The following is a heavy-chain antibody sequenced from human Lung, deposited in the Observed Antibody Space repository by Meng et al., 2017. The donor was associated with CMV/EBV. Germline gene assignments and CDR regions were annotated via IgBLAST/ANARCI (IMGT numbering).Heavy chain of an antibody. J-gene: IGHJ3*02. CDR1: AYTFIGYH. V-gene: IGHV1-2*02. Sequence: ASVKVSCKASAYTFIGYHMHRVRQAPGQGLQWVGWVNPNSGVTGYAQKFLGRVTMTSDTSITTAYMELTRLTYDDTAVYCCARHFPCGLDGFDIWGQGTVVTVSS. CDR2: VNPNSGVT. D-gene: IGHD3-3*02. CDR3: ARHFPCGLDGFDI.